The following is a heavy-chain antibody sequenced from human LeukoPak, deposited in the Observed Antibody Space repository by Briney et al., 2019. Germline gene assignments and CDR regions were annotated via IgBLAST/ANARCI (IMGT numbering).Heavy chain of an antibody. D-gene: IGHD6-19*01. CDR1: GFTFSSYA. V-gene: IGHV3-30*04. CDR2: ISYDGSNK. CDR3: ARDYNSIAVAGDFDY. Sequence: GGSLRLSCAASGFTFSSYAMHWVRQAPGKGLEWVAVISYDGSNKYYADSVKGRFTIFRDNSKNTLYLQMNSLRAEDTAVYYCARDYNSIAVAGDFDYWGQGTLVTVSS. J-gene: IGHJ4*02.